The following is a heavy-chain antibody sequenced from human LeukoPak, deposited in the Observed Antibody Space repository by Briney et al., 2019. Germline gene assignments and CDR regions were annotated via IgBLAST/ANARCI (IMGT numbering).Heavy chain of an antibody. CDR1: GYTFTTYG. D-gene: IGHD6-6*01. Sequence: ASVKVSCKASGYTFTTYGITWVRQAPGQGLEWMGWISAYNGNTNYAQKLQGRVTMTTDTSTSTAYMELRSLRSDDTAVYYCARARSIAARGYYYYYMDVWGKGTTVTVSS. V-gene: IGHV1-18*01. J-gene: IGHJ6*03. CDR3: ARARSIAARGYYYYYMDV. CDR2: ISAYNGNT.